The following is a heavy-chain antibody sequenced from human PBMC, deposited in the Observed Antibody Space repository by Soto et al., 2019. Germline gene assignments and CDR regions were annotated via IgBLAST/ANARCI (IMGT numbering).Heavy chain of an antibody. CDR2: ISYDGSNK. D-gene: IGHD6-19*01. CDR3: ARDLWQWLPPGWDGMDV. J-gene: IGHJ6*02. Sequence: QEQLVESGGGVVQPGRSLRLSCAASGFTFSSYAMHWVRQAPGKGLEWVAVISYDGSNKYYADSVKGRFTISRDNSKNTLYLQMNSLRAEDTAVYYCARDLWQWLPPGWDGMDVWGQGTTVTVSS. V-gene: IGHV3-30-3*01. CDR1: GFTFSSYA.